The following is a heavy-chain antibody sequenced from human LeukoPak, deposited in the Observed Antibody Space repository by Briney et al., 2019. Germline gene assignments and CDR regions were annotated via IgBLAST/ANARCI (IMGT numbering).Heavy chain of an antibody. D-gene: IGHD6-19*01. CDR1: GFTFSSYS. Sequence: PGGSLRLSCAASGFTFSSYSMNWVRQAPGKGLEWISYISSSGSTINYADSVKGRFTISRDSAKNSLYLQMNSLRDEDTAVYYCAKPLSSSGWSHPYYFDSWGQGTLVTVSS. CDR3: AKPLSSSGWSHPYYFDS. J-gene: IGHJ4*02. CDR2: ISSSGSTI. V-gene: IGHV3-48*02.